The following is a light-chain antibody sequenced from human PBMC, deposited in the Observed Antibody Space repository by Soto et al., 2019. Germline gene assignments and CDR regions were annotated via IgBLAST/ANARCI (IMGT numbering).Light chain of an antibody. CDR1: SSDVGGYNY. CDR3: SSYTSSSTDV. CDR2: EVS. V-gene: IGLV2-14*01. Sequence: QSALTQPASVSGSPGQSITISCTGTSSDVGGYNYVSWYQQHPGKAPKLMIYEVSNRPSGVSNRFSGSKSGNTASLTISGLQADDEADYYCSSYTSSSTDVFGTGTKLTV. J-gene: IGLJ1*01.